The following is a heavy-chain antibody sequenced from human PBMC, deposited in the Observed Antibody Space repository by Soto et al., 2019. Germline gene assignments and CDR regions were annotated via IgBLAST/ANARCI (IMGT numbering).Heavy chain of an antibody. V-gene: IGHV4-39*01. CDR1: GGSISSSSYY. Sequence: PSETLSLTCTVSGGSISSSSYYWGWIRQPPGKGLEWIGSIYYSGSTYHNPSLKSRVTISVDTSKNQFSLKLSSVTAADTAVYYCARTDYDYIWGSYPTIDYWGQGNLLTVSS. CDR2: IYYSGST. J-gene: IGHJ4*02. CDR3: ARTDYDYIWGSYPTIDY. D-gene: IGHD3-16*02.